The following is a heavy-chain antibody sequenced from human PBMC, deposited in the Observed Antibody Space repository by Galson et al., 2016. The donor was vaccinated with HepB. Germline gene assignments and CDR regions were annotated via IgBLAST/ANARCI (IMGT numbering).Heavy chain of an antibody. CDR2: IIPIFGTA. J-gene: IGHJ6*02. Sequence: SVKVSCKASGGTFTRYTITWVRQAPGQGLEWMGFIIPIFGTANYAQRFQGRVTVTANESTSTAYMELSSLRSEDTAVYYCARVSALGSDHYYYGMDVWGHGTTVTVSS. D-gene: IGHD3-10*01. CDR3: ARVSALGSDHYYYGMDV. V-gene: IGHV1-69*13. CDR1: GGTFTRYT.